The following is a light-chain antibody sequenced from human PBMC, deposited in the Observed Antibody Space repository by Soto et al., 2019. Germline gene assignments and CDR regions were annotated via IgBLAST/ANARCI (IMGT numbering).Light chain of an antibody. CDR2: DAS. CDR3: LQHCRYPWT. CDR1: QSISNW. J-gene: IGKJ1*01. Sequence: DIQMTQSPSTLSASVGDRVTITCRATQSISNWLAWYQQRPGTAPKLLIYDASSLESGVPLRFSGSGSGTEFTLTISSLQTEDFSTYYCLQHCRYPWTFGLGTKVDIK. V-gene: IGKV1-5*01.